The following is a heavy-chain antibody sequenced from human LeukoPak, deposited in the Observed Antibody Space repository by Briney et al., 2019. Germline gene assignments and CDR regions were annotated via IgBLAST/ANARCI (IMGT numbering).Heavy chain of an antibody. J-gene: IGHJ4*02. V-gene: IGHV3-7*01. CDR3: ARGNSWSYDY. D-gene: IGHD3-10*01. Sequence: GGSLRLSCAASGFTFSNYWMTWVRQAPGKGLEWVAIINQNAGEKAYVDSVKGRFTISRDNAKNSLYLQMNSLGGEDTAIYYCARGNSWSYDYWGQETLVTVSS. CDR1: GFTFSNYW. CDR2: INQNAGEK.